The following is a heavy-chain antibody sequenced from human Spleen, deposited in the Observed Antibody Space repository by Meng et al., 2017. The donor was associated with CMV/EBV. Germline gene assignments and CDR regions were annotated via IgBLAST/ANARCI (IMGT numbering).Heavy chain of an antibody. CDR3: AKDSRHHSPTHYSNSVRAPWDYGMDV. CDR2: IGTAGDT. Sequence: GGSLRLSCAGSGFTFSSSDMHWVRQATGEGLEWVSGIGTAGDTYYPGSVKGRFTIFRENARNSLYLQMNSLRAGDTAVYSCAKDSRHHSPTHYSNSVRAPWDYGMDVWGQGTTVTVSS. J-gene: IGHJ6*02. D-gene: IGHD4-11*01. CDR1: GFTFSSSD. V-gene: IGHV3-13*01.